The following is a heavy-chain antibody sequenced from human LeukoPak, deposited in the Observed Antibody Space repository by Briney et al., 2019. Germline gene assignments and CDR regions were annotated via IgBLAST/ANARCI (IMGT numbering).Heavy chain of an antibody. Sequence: PGRSLRLSCAASGFTFSSYAMHWVRQAPGKGLEWVAVISYDGSNKYYADSVKGRLTISRDNSKNTLYLQMNSLRAEDTAVYYCARPSSGWYAEYFQHWGQGTLVTVSS. CDR2: ISYDGSNK. V-gene: IGHV3-30*04. CDR3: ARPSSGWYAEYFQH. J-gene: IGHJ1*01. CDR1: GFTFSSYA. D-gene: IGHD6-19*01.